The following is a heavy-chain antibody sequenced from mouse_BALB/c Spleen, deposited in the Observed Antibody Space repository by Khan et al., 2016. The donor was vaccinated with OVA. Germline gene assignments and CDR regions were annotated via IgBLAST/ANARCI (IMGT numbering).Heavy chain of an antibody. V-gene: IGHV5-12-2*01. CDR1: GFTFSSYT. CDR2: ISNGGSSA. CDR3: ARPSTTEYDYVMAY. D-gene: IGHD1-1*01. J-gene: IGHJ4*01. Sequence: EVELVESGGDLVQTGGSLKLSCAVSGFTFSSYTMSWVRQTPEKRLEWVAFISNGGSSAYYPDTVKGRFTISRDNAKNTLYLQMSSLKSEDTAMYYCARPSTTEYDYVMAYWSQGTSVTVST.